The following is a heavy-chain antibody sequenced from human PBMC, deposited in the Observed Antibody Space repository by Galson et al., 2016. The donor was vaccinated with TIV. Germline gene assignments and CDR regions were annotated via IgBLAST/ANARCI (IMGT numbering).Heavy chain of an antibody. J-gene: IGHJ6*02. Sequence: LRLSCAASGFTFSNAWMSWVRQAPGKGLEWVGRIKSNNDGGTVDYAAPVKGRLTISRDDSRSTRSIQMNGLKTEDTAVYYRTTPPYCGVDCWHYSYYAVDVWGQGTTVTVS. CDR3: TTPPYCGVDCWHYSYYAVDV. D-gene: IGHD2-21*02. CDR2: IKSNNDGGTV. V-gene: IGHV3-15*01. CDR1: GFTFSNAW.